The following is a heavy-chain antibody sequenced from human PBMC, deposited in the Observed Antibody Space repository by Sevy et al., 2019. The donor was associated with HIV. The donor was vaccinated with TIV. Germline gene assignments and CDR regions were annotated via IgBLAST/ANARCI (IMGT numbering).Heavy chain of an antibody. D-gene: IGHD3-3*01. V-gene: IGHV3-21*01. Sequence: GGSLRLSCAASGFTFSSYNINWVRQAPGKGLEWVSSITSGSSYILYVDSVKGRFTTSRDNAKNSLYLQMNSLRAEDTAVYYCARDKTILEGRYGMDVWGQGTTVTVSS. CDR2: ITSGSSYI. J-gene: IGHJ6*02. CDR1: GFTFSSYN. CDR3: ARDKTILEGRYGMDV.